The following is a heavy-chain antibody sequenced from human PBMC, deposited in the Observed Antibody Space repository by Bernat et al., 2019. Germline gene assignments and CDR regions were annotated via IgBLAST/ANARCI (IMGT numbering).Heavy chain of an antibody. CDR3: VSGPGSSGYYSGYWYFDL. D-gene: IGHD3-22*01. CDR1: GFTFSSYS. Sequence: EVQLVESGGGLVKPGGSLRLSCAASGFTFSSYSMNWVRQAPGKGLEWVSSISSSSSYIYYADSVKGRFTISRDNAKNSLYLQMNSLRAEDTAVYYCVSGPGSSGYYSGYWYFDLWGRGTLVTVSS. V-gene: IGHV3-21*01. CDR2: ISSSSSYI. J-gene: IGHJ2*01.